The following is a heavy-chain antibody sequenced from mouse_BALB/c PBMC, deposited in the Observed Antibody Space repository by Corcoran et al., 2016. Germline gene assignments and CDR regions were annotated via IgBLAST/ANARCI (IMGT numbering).Heavy chain of an antibody. J-gene: IGHJ4*01. CDR2: INTYTGEP. V-gene: IGHV9-1*02. CDR3: ARMITTEENYYAMDY. Sequence: QIQLVQSGPELKKPGETVKISCKASGDTFTNYGMNWVKRAPGKGLKWMGWINTYTGEPTYDDDFKGRFAFSLETSASTAYLQINNLKNEDMATYFCARMITTEENYYAMDYWGQGTSVTVS. D-gene: IGHD2-4*01. CDR1: GDTFTNYG.